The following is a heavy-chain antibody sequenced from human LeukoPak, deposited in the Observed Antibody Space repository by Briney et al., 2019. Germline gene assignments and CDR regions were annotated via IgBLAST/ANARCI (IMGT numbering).Heavy chain of an antibody. D-gene: IGHD1-26*01. CDR2: IRYDGSNK. J-gene: IGHJ6*03. CDR1: GFTFSSYG. V-gene: IGHV3-30*02. CDR3: AKDQKRGTKSGELLWGPRYYMDV. Sequence: PGRSLRLSCAASGFTFSSYGMHWVRQAPGKGLEWVAFIRYDGSNKYYADSVKGRFTISRDNSKNTLYLQMNSLRAEDTAVYYCAKDQKRGTKSGELLWGPRYYMDVWGKGTTVTVSS.